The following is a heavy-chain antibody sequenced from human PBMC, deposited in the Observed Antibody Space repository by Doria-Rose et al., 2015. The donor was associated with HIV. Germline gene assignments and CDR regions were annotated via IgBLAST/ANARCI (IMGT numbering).Heavy chain of an antibody. Sequence: SGPVLVKPTETLTLTCTVSGVSLSSPGMGVSWIRQPPGKALEWLANIFSDDERSYKTSLKSRLTISRATSKSQVVLTMTDMDPVDTATYYCARIKSSRWYHKYYFDFWGQGTLVIAST. CDR3: ARIKSSRWYHKYYFDF. CDR2: IFSDDER. J-gene: IGHJ4*02. D-gene: IGHD6-13*01. V-gene: IGHV2-26*01. CDR1: GVSLSSPGMG.